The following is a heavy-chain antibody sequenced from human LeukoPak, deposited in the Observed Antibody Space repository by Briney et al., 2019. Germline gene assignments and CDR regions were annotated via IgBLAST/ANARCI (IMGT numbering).Heavy chain of an antibody. D-gene: IGHD5-12*01. V-gene: IGHV4-39*01. Sequence: PSETLSLTCTVSGGSISSSTYYWAWIRQPPVKGLEWIGSIYYSGSTYYNPSLKSRVTMSVDTSKNQFSLRLSSVTAADTAVYYCASYIVATISDPFDIWGQGTMVTVSS. CDR1: GGSISSSTYY. J-gene: IGHJ3*02. CDR2: IYYSGST. CDR3: ASYIVATISDPFDI.